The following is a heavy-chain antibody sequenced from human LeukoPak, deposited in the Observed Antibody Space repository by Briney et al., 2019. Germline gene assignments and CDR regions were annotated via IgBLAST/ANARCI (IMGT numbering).Heavy chain of an antibody. CDR1: GFTVSSNY. Sequence: GGSLRLSCAASGFTVSSNYMSWVRQAPGKGLEWVSVIYSGGSTYYADSVKGRFTISRDNSKNTLYLQMNSLRAEDTAVYYCARDIRSNYDSSGYYPDWGQGTLVTVSS. J-gene: IGHJ4*02. D-gene: IGHD3-22*01. CDR2: IYSGGST. CDR3: ARDIRSNYDSSGYYPD. V-gene: IGHV3-66*01.